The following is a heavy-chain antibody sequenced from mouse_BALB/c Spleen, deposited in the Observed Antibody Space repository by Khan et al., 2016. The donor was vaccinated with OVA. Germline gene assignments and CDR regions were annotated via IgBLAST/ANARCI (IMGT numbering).Heavy chain of an antibody. V-gene: IGHV1-61*01. CDR2: IHPSDSET. CDR3: ASGSTTSYWYFDV. J-gene: IGHJ1*01. D-gene: IGHD2-14*01. Sequence: QVQLQQSGAELVRPGASVRLSCKASGYSFTSYWMNWVKQRPGQGLEWIGIIHPSDSETRLNQKFKDKATLTVDKSSTTAYMQLSSPTSEDSAVYYCASGSTTSYWYFDVWGAGTTVTVSS. CDR1: GYSFTSYW.